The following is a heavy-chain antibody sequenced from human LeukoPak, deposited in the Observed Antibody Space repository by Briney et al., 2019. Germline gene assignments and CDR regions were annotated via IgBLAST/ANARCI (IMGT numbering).Heavy chain of an antibody. V-gene: IGHV3-23*01. CDR3: AKDNYCESSGYYTSWFYFDY. Sequence: GPSLRLSCAASGFTFSSYAMRWVRQAPGRGLGWVSAISGSGVSTYYADSVKGRFTISRDNSKNTLYLQMNSLRAEDTAVYYCAKDNYCESSGYYTSWFYFDYWGQGTLVTVSS. D-gene: IGHD3-22*01. CDR1: GFTFSSYA. J-gene: IGHJ4*02. CDR2: ISGSGVST.